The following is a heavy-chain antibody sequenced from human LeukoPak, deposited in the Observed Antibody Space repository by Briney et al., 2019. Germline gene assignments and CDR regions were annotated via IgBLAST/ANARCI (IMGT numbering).Heavy chain of an antibody. Sequence: GGSLRLSCAASGFTFSSYAMSWVRQAPGKGLEWVSAISGSGGSTYYADSVKGRFTISRDNSKNTLYLQMNGLRAEDTAVYYCAKSRSYSSSKGFVYWGQGTLVTVSS. CDR3: AKSRSYSSSKGFVY. CDR1: GFTFSSYA. J-gene: IGHJ4*02. V-gene: IGHV3-23*01. CDR2: ISGSGGST. D-gene: IGHD6-6*01.